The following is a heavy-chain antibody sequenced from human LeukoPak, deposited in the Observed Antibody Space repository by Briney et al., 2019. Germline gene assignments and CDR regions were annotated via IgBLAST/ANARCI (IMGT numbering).Heavy chain of an antibody. CDR1: GYTFTSYA. J-gene: IGHJ4*02. V-gene: IGHV1-3*01. CDR3: ARWDYDSSGYYY. CDR2: INAGNGNT. D-gene: IGHD3-22*01. Sequence: ASSVKVSCKASGYTFTSYAMHWVRQAPGQRLDWMGWINAGNGNTKYSQKFQGRVTITRDTSASTAYMELSSLRSEDTAVYYCARWDYDSSGYYYWGQGTLVTVSS.